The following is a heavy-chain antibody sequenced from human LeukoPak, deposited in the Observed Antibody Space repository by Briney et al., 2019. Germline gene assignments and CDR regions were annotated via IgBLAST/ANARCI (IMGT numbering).Heavy chain of an antibody. CDR2: MNPNSGNT. CDR1: GYTFTSYD. CDR3: ARGALDFWSGYPLAYCYYYGMDV. D-gene: IGHD3-3*01. Sequence: ASVKVSCKASGYTFTSYDINWVRQATGQGLEWMGWMNPNSGNTGYAQKFQGRVTMTRNTSISTAYVELSSLRSEDTAVYYCARGALDFWSGYPLAYCYYYGMDVWGQGTTVTVSS. J-gene: IGHJ6*02. V-gene: IGHV1-8*01.